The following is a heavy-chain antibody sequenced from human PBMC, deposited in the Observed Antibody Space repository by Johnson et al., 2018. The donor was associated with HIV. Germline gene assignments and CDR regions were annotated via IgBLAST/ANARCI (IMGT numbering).Heavy chain of an antibody. CDR1: GFTFSSYA. D-gene: IGHD5-18*01. V-gene: IGHV3-30*04. CDR3: ARDQRGGYSYGDAFDF. CDR2: ISYDGSDK. Sequence: QVQLVESGGGVVQPGRSLRLSCAASGFTFSSYAMHWVRQAPAKGLEWVAVISYDGSDKYYADSVKGRFTISRDSSKNTLYLQMNSLRAEDTALYYCARDQRGGYSYGDAFDFWGQGT. J-gene: IGHJ3*01.